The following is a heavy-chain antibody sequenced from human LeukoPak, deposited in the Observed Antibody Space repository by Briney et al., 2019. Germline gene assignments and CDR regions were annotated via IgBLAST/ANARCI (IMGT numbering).Heavy chain of an antibody. D-gene: IGHD3-10*01. J-gene: IGHJ4*02. V-gene: IGHV3-21*01. CDR2: ISGSTTYI. CDR1: GFAFSSYT. Sequence: NPGGSLRLSCAASGFAFSSYTMNWVRQAPGQGLEWVSSISGSTTYIYFADSVKGRFTISRDNAKNSLYLQMNSLRAEDTAVYYCARTYYYGSGSNDYWGQGTLVTVSS. CDR3: ARTYYYGSGSNDY.